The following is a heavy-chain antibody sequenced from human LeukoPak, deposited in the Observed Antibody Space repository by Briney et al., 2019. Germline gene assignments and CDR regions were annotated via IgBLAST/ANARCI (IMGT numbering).Heavy chain of an antibody. CDR2: INPNSGGT. Sequence: ASVKVSCKAPGYTITDYYIHWVRQAPGQGLEWMGWINPNSGGTNYAQKFQGRVTMTSDTSISTAYMELSSLRSDGTAVYYCARDGSMVRGVPTQNWFDPWGQGTLVTVSS. D-gene: IGHD3-10*01. CDR1: GYTITDYY. CDR3: ARDGSMVRGVPTQNWFDP. J-gene: IGHJ5*02. V-gene: IGHV1-2*02.